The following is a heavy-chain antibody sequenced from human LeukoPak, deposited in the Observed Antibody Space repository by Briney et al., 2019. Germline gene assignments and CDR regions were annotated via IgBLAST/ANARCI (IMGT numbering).Heavy chain of an antibody. CDR3: ARDGENDPFSFDP. Sequence: AASVKVSCKASGYTFTSYDINWVRQATGQGLEWMGWMNPNSGNTGYAQKFQGRVTMTRNTSISTAYMELSSLRSEDTAVYYCARDGENDPFSFDPWGQGTLVTVSS. J-gene: IGHJ5*02. CDR1: GYTFTSYD. V-gene: IGHV1-8*01. D-gene: IGHD3-10*01. CDR2: MNPNSGNT.